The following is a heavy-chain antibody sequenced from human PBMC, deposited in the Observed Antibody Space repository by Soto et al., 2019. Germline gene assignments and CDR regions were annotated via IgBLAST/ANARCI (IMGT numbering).Heavy chain of an antibody. V-gene: IGHV1-69*12. CDR1: GGTFSSYA. Sequence: QVQLGQSGAEVKQPGSSVKVSCKASGGTFSSYAISWVRQAPGQGLEWMGGIIPLFGTVNYAKKFQGRVTITADESTSPAYMELSSLRSEDTAVYYCASPTKPLYYYSGMDVWGQGTTVTVSS. CDR3: ASPTKPLYYYSGMDV. J-gene: IGHJ6*02. CDR2: IIPLFGTV. D-gene: IGHD2-8*01.